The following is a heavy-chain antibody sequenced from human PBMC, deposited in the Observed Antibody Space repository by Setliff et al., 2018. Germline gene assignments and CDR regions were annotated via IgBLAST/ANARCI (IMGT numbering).Heavy chain of an antibody. CDR2: IIPIFGTA. CDR1: GGTFSSYA. CDR3: ARDSLLRGIFGVVNMWPNYYYMDV. D-gene: IGHD3-3*01. J-gene: IGHJ6*03. V-gene: IGHV1-69*13. Sequence: ASVKVSCKASGGTFSSYAISGVRQAPGQGLEWMGGIIPIFGTANYAQKFQGRVTITADESTSTAYMELSSLRSEDTAVYYCARDSLLRGIFGVVNMWPNYYYMDVWGKGTMVTVSS.